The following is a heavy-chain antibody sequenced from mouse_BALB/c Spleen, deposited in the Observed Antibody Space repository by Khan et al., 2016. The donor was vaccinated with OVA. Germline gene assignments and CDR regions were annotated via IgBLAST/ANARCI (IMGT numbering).Heavy chain of an antibody. J-gene: IGHJ3*01. D-gene: IGHD1-1*01. CDR1: GYTFTSFW. CDR2: IDPSKSET. Sequence: QIQLVQSGPELVRPGASVKMSCKASGYTFTSFWIHWVKQRPGQGLEWIGMIDPSKSETRLNQKFKDKATLNVDKSSNTAYIQLSRLTSEDSAVYYCARGGYGSPFAYWGQGTLVTVSA. V-gene: IGHV1S127*01. CDR3: ARGGYGSPFAY.